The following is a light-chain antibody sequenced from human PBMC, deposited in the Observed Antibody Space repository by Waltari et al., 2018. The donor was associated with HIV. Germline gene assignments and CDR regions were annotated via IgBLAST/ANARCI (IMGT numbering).Light chain of an antibody. CDR2: AAS. J-gene: IGKJ4*01. CDR1: QDIGNY. CDR3: QQYKNYPLT. V-gene: IGKV1-16*02. Sequence: DIQMTQSPPSLSASVGDRVTITCRASQDIGNYLAWYQQKPGKTPKSLISAASSLQSGVTSNFSGSGSGTDFTLTISSLQPGDFATYYCQQYKNYPLTFGGGTKVEI.